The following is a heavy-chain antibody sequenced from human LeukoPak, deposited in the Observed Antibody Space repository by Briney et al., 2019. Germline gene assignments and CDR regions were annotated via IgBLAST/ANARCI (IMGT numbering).Heavy chain of an antibody. Sequence: GGSLRLSCAASGFTISNNYMSWVRQAPGKGLEWVSVIYSGGNTYFADSVKGRFTISRDISKNTLYLQMKSLRAEDTAVYYCARGAGYYYHYYYMDAWGKGTTVTVSS. CDR1: GFTISNNY. CDR2: IYSGGNT. D-gene: IGHD6-13*01. CDR3: ARGAGYYYHYYYMDA. J-gene: IGHJ6*03. V-gene: IGHV3-53*01.